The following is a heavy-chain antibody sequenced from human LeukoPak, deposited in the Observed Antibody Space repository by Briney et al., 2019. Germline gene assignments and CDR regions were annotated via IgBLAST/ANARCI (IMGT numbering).Heavy chain of an antibody. V-gene: IGHV1-18*01. D-gene: IGHD3-22*01. CDR3: ARVDTDSNAYYYYYGMDV. J-gene: IGHJ6*02. Sequence: GSSVTVTRQGSGYTFTTYRISWVRQPPAQGREWMGWVSGNNGNTKYVQKFQGRVTMTTDTSTSTAYMELRSLRSDDTAVYYCARVDTDSNAYYYYYGMDVWGQGTTVTVSS. CDR2: VSGNNGNT. CDR1: GYTFTTYR.